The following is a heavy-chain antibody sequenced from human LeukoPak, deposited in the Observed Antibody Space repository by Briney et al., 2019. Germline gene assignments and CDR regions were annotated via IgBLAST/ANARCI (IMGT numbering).Heavy chain of an antibody. CDR2: IYHSGST. CDR3: ARVSDYANWFDP. V-gene: IGHV4-30-2*01. CDR1: GGSISSGGYS. Sequence: SETLSLTCAVSGGSISSGGYSWSWIRQPPGKGLEWIGYIYHSGSTYYNPSLKSQVTISVDRSKNQFSLKLSSVTAADTAVYYCARVSDYANWFDPWGQGTLVTVSS. J-gene: IGHJ5*02. D-gene: IGHD4-17*01.